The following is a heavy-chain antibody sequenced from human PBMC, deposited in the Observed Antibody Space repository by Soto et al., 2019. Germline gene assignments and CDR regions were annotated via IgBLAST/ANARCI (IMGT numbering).Heavy chain of an antibody. D-gene: IGHD2-2*03. Sequence: SGPTLVNPTQTLTLTCTFSGFSLSTSGMCVSWIRQPPGKALEWLARIDWDDDKYYSTSLKTRLTISKDTSTNQVVLTMTNMEPVDTATYYCAGIGYCGSASCGYFDYWGQGSLDTVSS. J-gene: IGHJ4*03. CDR1: GFSLSTSGMC. V-gene: IGHV2-70*11. CDR3: AGIGYCGSASCGYFDY. CDR2: IDWDDDK.